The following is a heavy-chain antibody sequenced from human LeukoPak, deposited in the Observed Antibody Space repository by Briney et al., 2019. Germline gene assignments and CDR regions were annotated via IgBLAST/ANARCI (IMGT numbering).Heavy chain of an antibody. CDR2: IYAAGGT. CDR3: GSSNLLTGYYFLNF. V-gene: IGHV3-66*01. CDR1: GFTVSDNY. Sequence: PGGSLRLSCAASGFTVSDNYMTWVRQAPGKGLEWVSLIYAAGGTYFADSVRGRLTISRDNSKNTVYLQMNNLGVDDTAVYYCGSSNLLTGYYFLNFWGQGTLVTVSS. J-gene: IGHJ4*02. D-gene: IGHD3-9*01.